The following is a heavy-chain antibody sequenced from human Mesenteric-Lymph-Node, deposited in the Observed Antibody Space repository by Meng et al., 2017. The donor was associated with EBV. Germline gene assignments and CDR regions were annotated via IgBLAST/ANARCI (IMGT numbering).Heavy chain of an antibody. Sequence: HVHFNHLVAGQLNPSEYLSHTFAFYGGSFSGYYCSCIRQPPGKGLEWIGEINHSASTNHNPSLKRRATISVDGSKNQFSLRLSTVTVADTDVYYCARVGAYCGGDCYYPRWGQGTLVTVSS. V-gene: IGHV4-34*04. CDR3: ARVGAYCGGDCYYPR. CDR1: GGSFSGYY. D-gene: IGHD2-21*02. J-gene: IGHJ4*02. CDR2: INHSAST.